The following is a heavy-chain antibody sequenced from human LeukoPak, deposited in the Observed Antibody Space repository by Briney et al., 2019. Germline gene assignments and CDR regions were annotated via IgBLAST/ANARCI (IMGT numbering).Heavy chain of an antibody. Sequence: SETLSLTCTVSGGSISSRSYYWSWIRQPPGKGLQWIGYIFHSGTTSYNPSLKSRVTISLDRSKNQFSLELSSVTAADTAVYYCARDMGSDSSNYNYYMDVWGKGTTVTVSS. CDR1: GGSISSRSYY. D-gene: IGHD4/OR15-4a*01. CDR2: IFHSGTT. V-gene: IGHV4-30-2*01. J-gene: IGHJ6*03. CDR3: ARDMGSDSSNYNYYMDV.